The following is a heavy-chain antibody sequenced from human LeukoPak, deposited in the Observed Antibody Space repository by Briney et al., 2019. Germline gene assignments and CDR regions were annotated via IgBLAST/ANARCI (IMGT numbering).Heavy chain of an antibody. Sequence: GGSLRLSCAASGFTFSSYAMHWVRQAPGKGVEWVAVISYDGSNKYYADSVKGRFTISRDNSKNTLYLQMNSLRAEDTAVYYCASRRITMVRGSSNAFDIWGQGTMVTVSS. J-gene: IGHJ3*02. CDR2: ISYDGSNK. CDR1: GFTFSSYA. V-gene: IGHV3-30-3*01. CDR3: ASRRITMVRGSSNAFDI. D-gene: IGHD3-10*01.